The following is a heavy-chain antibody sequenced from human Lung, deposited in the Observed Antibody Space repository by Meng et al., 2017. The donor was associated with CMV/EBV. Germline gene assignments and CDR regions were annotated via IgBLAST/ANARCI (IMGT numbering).Heavy chain of an antibody. V-gene: IGHV3-7*01. CDR1: GFTFSSYW. CDR2: INQDGSEK. CDR3: ARRPWGVDV. Sequence: SCAASGFTFSSYWMSWVRQAPGKGLEWVANINQDGSEKYYVDSVEGRFTISRDNAKDSLYLQMNALRAEDTAVYYCARRPWGVDVWCQGTTVTVSS. J-gene: IGHJ6*02.